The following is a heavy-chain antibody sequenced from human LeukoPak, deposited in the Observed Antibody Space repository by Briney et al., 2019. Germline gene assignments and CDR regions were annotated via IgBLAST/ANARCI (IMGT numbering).Heavy chain of an antibody. D-gene: IGHD3-16*01. V-gene: IGHV3-30*18. Sequence: GGSLRLSCAASGFSFSNYGIHWVRQAPGKGLEWVTVISYDGSNKYYADSVKGRFTISRDNSKNTLYLQMDSLRAEDTAVYYCAKGGTYRDYFDYWGQGTLVTVSS. CDR3: AKGGTYRDYFDY. CDR1: GFSFSNYG. J-gene: IGHJ4*02. CDR2: ISYDGSNK.